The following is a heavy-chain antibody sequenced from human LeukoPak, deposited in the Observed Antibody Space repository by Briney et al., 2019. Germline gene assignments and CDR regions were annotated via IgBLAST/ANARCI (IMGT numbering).Heavy chain of an antibody. D-gene: IGHD3-22*01. Sequence: SVKVSCKASGGTFSSYAISWVRQAPGQGLEWMGGIIPIFGTANYAQKLQGRVTMTTDTSTSTAYMELRSLRSDDTAVYYCARDRYYYDSSGYYYAHFDYWGQGTLVTVSS. J-gene: IGHJ4*02. CDR1: GGTFSSYA. CDR3: ARDRYYYDSSGYYYAHFDY. CDR2: IIPIFGTA. V-gene: IGHV1-69*05.